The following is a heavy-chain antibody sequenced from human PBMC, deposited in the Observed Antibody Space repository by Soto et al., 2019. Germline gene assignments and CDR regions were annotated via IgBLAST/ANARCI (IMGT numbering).Heavy chain of an antibody. J-gene: IGHJ4*02. Sequence: QVQLVQSGAEEKKPGASVKVSCKASGYTFTGYAMHWVRQAPGQRLEWMGWINAGNGNTKYSQKFQGRVTITRDTSAITAYRELSILRSEDTAVYYCARAVAVAADFDYWGQGTLVTVSS. CDR1: GYTFTGYA. V-gene: IGHV1-3*05. CDR3: ARAVAVAADFDY. D-gene: IGHD6-19*01. CDR2: INAGNGNT.